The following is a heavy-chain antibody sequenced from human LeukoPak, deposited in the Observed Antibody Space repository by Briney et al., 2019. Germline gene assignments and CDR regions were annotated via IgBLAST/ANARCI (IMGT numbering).Heavy chain of an antibody. J-gene: IGHJ4*01. Sequence: GGSLRLSCAASGFTFSSYWMHWVRQAPGKGLVWVSRINSDGSSTDYADSVKGRFTISRDNAKNTLHLQMNSLRAEDTAVYYCARGARGSGTASDYWGQGTLVTVSS. CDR1: GFTFSSYW. CDR3: ARGARGSGTASDY. CDR2: INSDGSST. D-gene: IGHD3-10*01. V-gene: IGHV3-74*01.